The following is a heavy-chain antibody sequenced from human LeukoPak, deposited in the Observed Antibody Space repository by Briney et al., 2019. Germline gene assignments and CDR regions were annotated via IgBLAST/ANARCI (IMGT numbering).Heavy chain of an antibody. D-gene: IGHD2-2*01. CDR1: GFTFSSYE. J-gene: IGHJ4*02. Sequence: PGGSLRLSCAASGFTFSSYEMNWVRQAPGKGVEGVSYISSTRSPIYYADSVKPRFPISRDNAKNSLYLQMHSLRAEDTAVYYCASTSYCSSTSCPQYFDYWGQGTLVTVSS. CDR2: ISSTRSPI. CDR3: ASTSYCSSTSCPQYFDY. V-gene: IGHV3-48*03.